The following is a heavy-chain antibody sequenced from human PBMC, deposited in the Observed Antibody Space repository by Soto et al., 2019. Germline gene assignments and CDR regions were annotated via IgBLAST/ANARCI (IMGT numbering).Heavy chain of an antibody. CDR1: GLSLRTTGVG. CDR2: LYWDDDK. CDR3: VQSRCGGDCLQIYSSHTHYGVDV. D-gene: IGHD2-21*02. J-gene: IGHJ6*02. V-gene: IGHV2-5*02. Sequence: QITLKESGPTLVKPTQTLTLTCTFSGLSLRTTGVGVGWVRQPPGKALEWLAILYWDDDKRYSPSLKSRLTITKDTSEQQVVLTMTNTDTVDTATYYCVQSRCGGDCLQIYSSHTHYGVDVWGQGTTVTVSS.